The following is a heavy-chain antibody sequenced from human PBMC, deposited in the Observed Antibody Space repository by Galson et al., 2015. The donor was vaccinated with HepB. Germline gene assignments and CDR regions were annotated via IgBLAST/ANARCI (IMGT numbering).Heavy chain of an antibody. CDR3: AKGTMIVVVIPFDY. CDR2: ISGSGGST. V-gene: IGHV3-23*01. D-gene: IGHD3-22*01. CDR1: GFTFNSYA. Sequence: SLRLSCAASGFTFNSYAMSWVRQAPGKGLEWVSAISGSGGSTYYADSVKGRFTISRDNSKNTLYLQMNSLRAEDTAVYYCAKGTMIVVVIPFDYWGQGTLVTVSS. J-gene: IGHJ4*02.